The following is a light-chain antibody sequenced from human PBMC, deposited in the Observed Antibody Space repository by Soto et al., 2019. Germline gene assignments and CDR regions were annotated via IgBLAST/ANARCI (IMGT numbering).Light chain of an antibody. J-gene: IGKJ4*01. CDR2: DAS. Sequence: EIVLTQSPATLSLSPGERATLSCRASQSVSIYLAWYQQKPGQAPSLLIYDASNRATGITARFSGSGSGTDFTLTISSLEPEDFAIYYCQQRSNWPPFTFGGGTKVEIK. CDR3: QQRSNWPPFT. CDR1: QSVSIY. V-gene: IGKV3-11*01.